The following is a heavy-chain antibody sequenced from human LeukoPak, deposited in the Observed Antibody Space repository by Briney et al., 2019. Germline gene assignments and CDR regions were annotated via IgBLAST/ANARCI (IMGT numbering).Heavy chain of an antibody. CDR1: GGTFSSYA. V-gene: IGHV1-69*06. J-gene: IGHJ4*02. D-gene: IGHD3-22*01. CDR3: ARTEYYYDSSGYYHPLDY. CDR2: IIPIFGTA. Sequence: ASVKVSCKASGGTFSSYAISWVRQAPGQGLEWMGGIIPIFGTANYAQKFQGRVTITADKSTSTAYMELSRLRSDDTAVYYCARTEYYYDSSGYYHPLDYWGQGTLVTVSS.